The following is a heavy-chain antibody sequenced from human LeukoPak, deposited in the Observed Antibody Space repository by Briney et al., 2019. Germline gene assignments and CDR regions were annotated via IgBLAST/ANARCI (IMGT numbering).Heavy chain of an antibody. J-gene: IGHJ4*02. Sequence: ASVNVSCKVSGYTLTELSMHWVRQAPGKGLEWMGGFDPEDGETIYAQKFQGRVTMTEDTSTDTAYMELSSLRSEDTAVYYCATDVSGSYWGYFDYWGQGTLVTVSS. CDR3: ATDVSGSYWGYFDY. D-gene: IGHD1-26*01. V-gene: IGHV1-24*01. CDR2: FDPEDGET. CDR1: GYTLTELS.